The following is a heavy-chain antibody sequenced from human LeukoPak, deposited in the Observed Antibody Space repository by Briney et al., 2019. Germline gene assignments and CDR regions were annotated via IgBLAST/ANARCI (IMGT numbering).Heavy chain of an antibody. CDR1: GYTFTSYA. CDR2: ISAYNGNT. J-gene: IGHJ5*02. V-gene: IGHV1-3*01. Sequence: GASVKVSCKASGYTFTSYAMHWVRQAPGQRLEWMGWISAYNGNTNYAQKLQGRVTMTRDTSTSTVYMELSSLRSEDTAVYYCAREQYCSSTSCYWFDPWGQGTLVTVSS. D-gene: IGHD2-2*01. CDR3: AREQYCSSTSCYWFDP.